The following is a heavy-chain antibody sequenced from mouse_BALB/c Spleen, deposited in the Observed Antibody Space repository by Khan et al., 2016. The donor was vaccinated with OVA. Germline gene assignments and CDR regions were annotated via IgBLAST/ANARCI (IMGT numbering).Heavy chain of an antibody. J-gene: IGHJ3*01. CDR2: ISSGGKT. V-gene: IGHV5-6-5*01. Sequence: EVELVESGGGLVKPGGSLKPSCAASGFTFSNYAMSWVRQTPEKRLEWVASISSGGKTYYSDSVKGRFTISRDNARNILNLQMSSLRSEDTAMYYCVRVDWCAYWYQATLVTVSA. CDR1: GFTFSNYA. CDR3: VRVDWCAY.